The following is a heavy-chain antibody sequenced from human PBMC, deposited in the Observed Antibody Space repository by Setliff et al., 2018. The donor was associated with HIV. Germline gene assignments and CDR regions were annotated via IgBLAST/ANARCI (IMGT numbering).Heavy chain of an antibody. CDR2: VKNGGTST. V-gene: IGHV3-74*01. J-gene: IGHJ4*02. CDR3: ARDPASTAYYARFDY. Sequence: GGSLRLSCAASGFTFSDYWMHWVRQAPGKGLVWVSRVKNGGTSTDYADSVKGRFTISRDNAKDSVYLQISALRGEDTAVYYCARDPASTAYYARFDYWGQGTPVTVSS. CDR1: GFTFSDYW. D-gene: IGHD3-16*01.